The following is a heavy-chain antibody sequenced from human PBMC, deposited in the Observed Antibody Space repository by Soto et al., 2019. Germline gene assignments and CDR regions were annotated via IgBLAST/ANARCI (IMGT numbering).Heavy chain of an antibody. CDR3: ARELREVVVAAISFGYYYYMDV. J-gene: IGHJ6*03. CDR1: GEAFPGGY. CDR2: INPNSGGT. Sequence: GSFQASGEAFPGGYIQWVWQAPPQGREWVGWINPNSGGTNYAQKFQGWVTMTRDTSISTAYMELSRLRSDDTAVYYCARELREVVVAAISFGYYYYMDVWGKGTTVTVSS. D-gene: IGHD2-15*01. V-gene: IGHV1-2*04.